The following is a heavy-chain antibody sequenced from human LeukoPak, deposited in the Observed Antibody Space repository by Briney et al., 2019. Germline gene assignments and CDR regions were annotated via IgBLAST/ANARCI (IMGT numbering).Heavy chain of an antibody. D-gene: IGHD1-26*01. J-gene: IGHJ6*02. V-gene: IGHV3-73*01. Sequence: PGGSLRLSCAASGFTFSGSAIHWVRQASGKGLEWVGRIRSKADNYATTYAASVKGRFTISRDDSKNTAYLQINSLKTEDTAVYYCTRLRAANTESYLYYYHGMDVWGQGTTVTVSS. CDR1: GFTFSGSA. CDR3: TRLRAANTESYLYYYHGMDV. CDR2: IRSKADNYAT.